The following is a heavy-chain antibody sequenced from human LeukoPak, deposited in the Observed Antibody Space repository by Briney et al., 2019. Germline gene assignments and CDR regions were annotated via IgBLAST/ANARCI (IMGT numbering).Heavy chain of an antibody. J-gene: IGHJ6*02. V-gene: IGHV4-59*08. CDR1: GGSISSYY. Sequence: SETLSLTCTVSGGSISSYYWSWIRQPPGKGLEWIGYIYYSGSTNYNPSLKSRVTISVDTSKNQLSLKLSSVTAADTAVYYCASLYGDYVFSTYYYYGMDVWGQGTTVTVSS. CDR3: ASLYGDYVFSTYYYYGMDV. CDR2: IYYSGST. D-gene: IGHD4-17*01.